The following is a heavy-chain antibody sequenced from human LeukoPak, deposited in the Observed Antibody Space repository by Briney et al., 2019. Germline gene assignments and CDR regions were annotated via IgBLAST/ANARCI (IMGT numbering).Heavy chain of an antibody. J-gene: IGHJ5*02. CDR2: IKGDGSIT. D-gene: IGHD3-9*01. Sequence: GGSLRLSCVASGFPFSSYYMYWVRQVPGKGLVWVSQIKGDGSITDYADSGQGRFTVSRDNSKNTLYLQMNSLRAEDTAVYYCARESYYDILTGYYNSPYNWFDPWGQGTLVTVSS. V-gene: IGHV3-74*01. CDR3: ARESYYDILTGYYNSPYNWFDP. CDR1: GFPFSSYY.